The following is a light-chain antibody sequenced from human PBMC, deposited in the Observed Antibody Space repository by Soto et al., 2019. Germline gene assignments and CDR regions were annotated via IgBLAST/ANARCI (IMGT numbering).Light chain of an antibody. CDR2: AAS. CDR1: QSLSSH. CDR3: QHNHSTPLT. J-gene: IGKJ4*01. V-gene: IGKV1-39*01. Sequence: DFQMTQSPSSLSASVGDRVTITCRASQSLSSHLNWYQQKPGKAPKLLIYAASSLQSGVPSRVIGSGSGTYFTRTISSLHPEDFATYACQHNHSTPLTCGGGTKVEIK.